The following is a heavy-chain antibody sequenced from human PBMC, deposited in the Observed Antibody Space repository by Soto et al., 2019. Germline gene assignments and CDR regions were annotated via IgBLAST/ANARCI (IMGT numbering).Heavy chain of an antibody. V-gene: IGHV4-31*03. D-gene: IGHD2-15*01. Sequence: QVQLQESGPGLVKPSQTLSLTCTVSGGSISSGGYYWSWIRQHPGKGLEWIGYIYYSGSTYYNPSLKSRVTISVDTSKNQFSLKLSSVTAADTAVYYCARAKVGIVVVVAADSRNDWFDPWGQGTLVTVSS. CDR3: ARAKVGIVVVVAADSRNDWFDP. CDR1: GGSISSGGYY. CDR2: IYYSGST. J-gene: IGHJ5*02.